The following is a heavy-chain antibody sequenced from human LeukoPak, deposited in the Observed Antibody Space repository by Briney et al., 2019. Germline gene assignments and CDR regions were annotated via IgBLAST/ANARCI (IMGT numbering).Heavy chain of an antibody. CDR1: GGSISSSSYY. J-gene: IGHJ3*02. CDR2: IYYSGST. Sequence: SETLSLTCTVSGGSISSSSYYWGWIRQPPGKGLEWIGSIYYSGSTYYNPSLKSRVTISVDTSKNQFSLKLSSVTAADTAVYYCARGPALRFLEWLLYRNEAKPSGGPNAFDIWGQGTMVTVSS. D-gene: IGHD3-3*01. CDR3: ARGPALRFLEWLLYRNEAKPSGGPNAFDI. V-gene: IGHV4-39*07.